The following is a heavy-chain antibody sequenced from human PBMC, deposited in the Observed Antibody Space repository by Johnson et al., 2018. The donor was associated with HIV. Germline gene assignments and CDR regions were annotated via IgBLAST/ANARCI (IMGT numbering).Heavy chain of an antibody. CDR2: ISGNGGNT. V-gene: IGHV3-30*14. Sequence: QVQLVESGGGVVQPGRSLRLSCAASGFTFSSYAMHWVRQAPGKGLEWVSVISGNGGNTYYADSVKGRFTISRDNSKNTLHLQMNSLGAEDTAVYYCARVVAYDAFDIWGQGTMVTVSS. J-gene: IGHJ3*02. D-gene: IGHD5-12*01. CDR1: GFTFSSYA. CDR3: ARVVAYDAFDI.